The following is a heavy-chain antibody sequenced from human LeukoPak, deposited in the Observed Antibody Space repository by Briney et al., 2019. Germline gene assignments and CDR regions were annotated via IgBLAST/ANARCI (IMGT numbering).Heavy chain of an antibody. Sequence: GGSLRLYCVASGFSCSTSSMTWVRQSPGKGLEWLANIKEDGSGKVYVDSVKGRFTISRDNAKNSLYLQMNTLRVDDSAVYYCARDPYSGKYGAFDIWGQGTMVTISS. CDR2: IKEDGSGK. V-gene: IGHV3-7*01. CDR3: ARDPYSGKYGAFDI. D-gene: IGHD1-26*01. J-gene: IGHJ3*02. CDR1: GFSCSTSS.